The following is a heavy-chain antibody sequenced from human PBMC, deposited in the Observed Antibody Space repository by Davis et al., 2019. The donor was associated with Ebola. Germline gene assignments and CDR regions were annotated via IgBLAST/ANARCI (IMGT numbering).Heavy chain of an antibody. CDR2: IYYSGST. CDR3: ARRKDNYSGNDLDS. J-gene: IGHJ4*02. D-gene: IGHD4-23*01. Sequence: MPSETLSLTCIVSSGSISPYYWNWIRQPPGKGLEWIGSIYYSGSTNYNPSLKSRVTISVDTSKNQISLKLRSVTAADTAVYYCARRKDNYSGNDLDSWGQGTLVTVSS. V-gene: IGHV4-59*08. CDR1: SGSISPYY.